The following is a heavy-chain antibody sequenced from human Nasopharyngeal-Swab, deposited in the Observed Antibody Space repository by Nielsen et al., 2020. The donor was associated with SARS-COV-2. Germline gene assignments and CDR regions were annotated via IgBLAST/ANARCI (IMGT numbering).Heavy chain of an antibody. CDR3: AREGNCSGGSCHSYFDY. D-gene: IGHD2-15*01. J-gene: IGHJ4*02. CDR2: IYYSGST. Sequence: PGKGLEWIGYIYYSGSTYYNPSLKSRVTISVDTSKNQFSLKLSSVTAADTAVYYCAREGNCSGGSCHSYFDYWGQGTLVTVSS. V-gene: IGHV4-30-4*01.